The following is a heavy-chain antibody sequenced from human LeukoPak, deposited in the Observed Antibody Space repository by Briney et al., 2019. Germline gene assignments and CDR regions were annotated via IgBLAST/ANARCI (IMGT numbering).Heavy chain of an antibody. CDR1: GFTVSSNY. D-gene: IGHD5-24*01. CDR2: IYSDGRT. J-gene: IGHJ3*02. Sequence: GGSLRLSCAASGFTVSSNYMSWVRQAPGKGLEWVSLIYSDGRTYYADSVKGRFTISRDNSKNTLYLQMNSLRAEDTAVYYCARDKRDGYNWAFDIWGQGTMVTVSS. V-gene: IGHV3-53*01. CDR3: ARDKRDGYNWAFDI.